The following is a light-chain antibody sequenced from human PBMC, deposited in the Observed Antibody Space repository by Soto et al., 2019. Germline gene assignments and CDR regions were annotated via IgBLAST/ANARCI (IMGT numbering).Light chain of an antibody. CDR3: SSYTSSSTYV. J-gene: IGLJ1*01. CDR1: SSDIGGYTY. V-gene: IGLV2-14*01. Sequence: QSALTQPASVSGSPGQSITISCTGTSSDIGGYTYVSWYQQHPGKAPKLMIYEVSNRPSGVSNRFSGSKSGNTASLTISGLQTEDEADYWCSSYTSSSTYVFGTGTKLTVL. CDR2: EVS.